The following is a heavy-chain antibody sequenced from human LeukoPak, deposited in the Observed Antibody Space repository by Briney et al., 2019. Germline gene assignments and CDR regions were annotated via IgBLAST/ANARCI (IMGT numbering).Heavy chain of an antibody. D-gene: IGHD2-2*01. Sequence: GGSLRLSCAVSGFTFNIAWMSWVRQAPGKGLEWVSGISGSGGSTYYADSVKGRFTISRDNTKNTLYLQMNSLRAEDTAVYYCAKDRHAPGRYCSSTSCFPFDSWGQGTLVTVSS. CDR3: AKDRHAPGRYCSSTSCFPFDS. CDR1: GFTFNIAW. J-gene: IGHJ5*01. CDR2: ISGSGGST. V-gene: IGHV3-23*01.